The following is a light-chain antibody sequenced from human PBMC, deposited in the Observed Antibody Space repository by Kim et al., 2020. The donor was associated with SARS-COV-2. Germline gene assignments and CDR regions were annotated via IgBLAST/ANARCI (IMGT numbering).Light chain of an antibody. J-gene: IGKJ4*01. Sequence: IVLTQSPGTLSLYPGERATLSCRASHSVANNYVAWYQHKPGQPPRFLIYAASRRATGIPDRFSGSGSGTDFTLTISRLESEDFAVYYCQQYVTSLVTFGGGTKVDI. CDR3: QQYVTSLVT. CDR1: HSVANNY. CDR2: AAS. V-gene: IGKV3-20*01.